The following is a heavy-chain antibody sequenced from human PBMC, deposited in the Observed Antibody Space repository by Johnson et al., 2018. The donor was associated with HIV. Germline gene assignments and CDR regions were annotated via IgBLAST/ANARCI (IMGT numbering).Heavy chain of an antibody. J-gene: IGHJ3*02. Sequence: VQLVESGGGLIQPGGSLRLSCAVSGFTFSSYWMSWVRQAPGRGLEWVANIKQDGGEKYYVDSVKGRFTISRDNAKHSLYLQMNSLRAEDTAVYYCARSEVRYFDWSYQRGAFDIWGQGTMVTVSS. CDR3: ARSEVRYFDWSYQRGAFDI. D-gene: IGHD3-9*01. V-gene: IGHV3-7*02. CDR1: GFTFSSYW. CDR2: IKQDGGEK.